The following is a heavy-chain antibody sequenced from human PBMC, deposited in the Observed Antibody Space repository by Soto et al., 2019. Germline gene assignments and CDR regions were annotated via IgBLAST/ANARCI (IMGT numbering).Heavy chain of an antibody. CDR1: GGTFSSYA. D-gene: IGHD1-26*01. V-gene: IGHV1-69*01. CDR3: ARGWETYYYYGMDV. J-gene: IGHJ6*02. Sequence: QVQLVQSGAAVKKPGSSVKVSCKASGGTFSSYAISWVRQAPGQGLEWMGGIIPIFGTANYAQKFQGRVTITADESTSTAYMELSSLRSEDTAVYYCARGWETYYYYGMDVWGQGTTVTVSS. CDR2: IIPIFGTA.